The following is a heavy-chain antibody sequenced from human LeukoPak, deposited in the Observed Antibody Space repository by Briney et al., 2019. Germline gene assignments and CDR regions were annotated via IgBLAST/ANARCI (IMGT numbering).Heavy chain of an antibody. V-gene: IGHV1-18*01. J-gene: IGHJ4*02. Sequence: GASVKVSFKASGYTFTNYGVTWVRQAPGQGLEWMGWISSYNGDTNYAQKLQGRVTMTTDTSTSTAYMELRSLRSDDTAVYYCASNTGSDSSGYGYWGQGTPVTVSS. CDR3: ASNTGSDSSGYGY. CDR1: GYTFTNYG. CDR2: ISSYNGDT. D-gene: IGHD3-22*01.